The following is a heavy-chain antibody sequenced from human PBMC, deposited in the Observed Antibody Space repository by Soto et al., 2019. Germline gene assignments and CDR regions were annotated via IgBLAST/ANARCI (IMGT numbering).Heavy chain of an antibody. J-gene: IGHJ3*02. D-gene: IGHD3-10*02. V-gene: IGHV3-23*01. CDR1: GFTFSSYA. CDR3: AKDKTGLLWAGAFDI. Sequence: EVQLLESGGGLVQPGGSLRLSCAASGFTFSSYAMSWVRQAPGKGLEWVSAISGSGGSTYYADSVKGRFTISRDNSKSTRYLQMNSLRAEDTAVYYCAKDKTGLLWAGAFDIWGQGTMVTVSS. CDR2: ISGSGGST.